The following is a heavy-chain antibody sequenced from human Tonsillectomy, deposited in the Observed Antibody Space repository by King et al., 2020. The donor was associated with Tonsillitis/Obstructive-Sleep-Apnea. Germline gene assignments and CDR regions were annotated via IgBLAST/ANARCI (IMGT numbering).Heavy chain of an antibody. CDR1: GGSISSYY. J-gene: IGHJ4*02. Sequence: QLKESGPGLVKPSETLSLTCTVSGGSISSYYWSWIRQPPGKGLEWIGYIYYSGSTNYNPSLKSRVTISVDKSKNQFSLKLSSVTAADTAVYYCARVRGVWFGELSKYYFDYWGQGTLVTVSS. CDR3: ARVRGVWFGELSKYYFDY. CDR2: IYYSGST. V-gene: IGHV4-59*12. D-gene: IGHD3-10*01.